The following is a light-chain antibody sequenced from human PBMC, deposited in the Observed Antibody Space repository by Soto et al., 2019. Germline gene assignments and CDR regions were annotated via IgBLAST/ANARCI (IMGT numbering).Light chain of an antibody. CDR1: SSDVGGYNY. CDR3: SSYTSSSTLV. J-gene: IGLJ1*01. CDR2: EVS. Sequence: QLVLTQPDSVSGSPGQSITISCTGTSSDVGGYNYVSWYQQHPGKAPKLMIYEVSNRPSGVSNRFSGSKSGNTASLTISGLQAEDEADYYCSSYTSSSTLVFGTGTKLTVL. V-gene: IGLV2-14*01.